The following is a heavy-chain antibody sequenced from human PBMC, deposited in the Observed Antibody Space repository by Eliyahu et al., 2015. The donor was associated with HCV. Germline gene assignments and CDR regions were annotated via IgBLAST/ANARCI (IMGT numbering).Heavy chain of an antibody. D-gene: IGHD2-21*02. Sequence: QVQLVESGGGVVQPGRSLRLSCAASGFTFSTYGMHWVRQAPGKGLEWVAVISYDGSDKYYADSVKGRFTVSRDNSKNTVYLQMNSLRAEDTAVYYCAKCRSNYCYSLDYWGQGTLVSVSS. CDR1: GFTFSTYG. J-gene: IGHJ4*02. CDR3: AKCRSNYCYSLDY. CDR2: ISYDGSDK. V-gene: IGHV3-30*18.